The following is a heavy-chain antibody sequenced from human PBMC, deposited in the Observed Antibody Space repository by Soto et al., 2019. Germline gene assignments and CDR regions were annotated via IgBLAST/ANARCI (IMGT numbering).Heavy chain of an antibody. J-gene: IGHJ6*02. CDR2: INSDGSST. Sequence: GSLRLSCAASGFTFSSYWMHWVRQAPGKGLVWVSRINSDGSSTSYADSVKGRFTISRDNAKNTLYLQMNSLRAEDTAVYYCARDTDSYYGSGSYYNVWSLDYSYYGMDVWGQGT. D-gene: IGHD3-10*01. V-gene: IGHV3-74*01. CDR3: ARDTDSYYGSGSYYNVWSLDYSYYGMDV. CDR1: GFTFSSYW.